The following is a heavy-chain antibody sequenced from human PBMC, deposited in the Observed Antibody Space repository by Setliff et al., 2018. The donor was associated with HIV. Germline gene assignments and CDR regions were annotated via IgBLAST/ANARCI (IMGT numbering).Heavy chain of an antibody. V-gene: IGHV3-30*02. CDR3: AKDRYYDSSGSPFDY. Sequence: GGSLRLSCSASGFTFSSYGMHWVRQAPGKGLAWVAFIRYDGSDKTYADTVKGRFTISRDTSKNTLYLQMNSLRAEDTAVYYCAKDRYYDSSGSPFDYWGQGTLVTVSS. CDR1: GFTFSSYG. J-gene: IGHJ4*02. D-gene: IGHD3-22*01. CDR2: IRYDGSDK.